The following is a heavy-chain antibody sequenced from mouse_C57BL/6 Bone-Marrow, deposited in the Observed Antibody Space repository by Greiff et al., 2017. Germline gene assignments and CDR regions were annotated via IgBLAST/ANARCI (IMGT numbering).Heavy chain of an antibody. CDR3: ARGQLRPYYYAMDY. CDR1: GYAFSSYW. D-gene: IGHD3-2*02. J-gene: IGHJ4*01. CDR2: IYPGDGDT. Sequence: QVHVKQSGAELVKPGASVKISCKASGYAFSSYWMNWVKQRPGKGLEWIGQIYPGDGDTNYNGKFKGKATLTADKSSSTAYMQLSSLTSEDSAVYFCARGQLRPYYYAMDYWGQGTSVTVSS. V-gene: IGHV1-80*01.